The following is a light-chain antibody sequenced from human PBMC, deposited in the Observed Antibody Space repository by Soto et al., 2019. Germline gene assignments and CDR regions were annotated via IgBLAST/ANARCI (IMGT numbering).Light chain of an antibody. J-gene: IGKJ2*01. CDR3: QQRSSWPPT. V-gene: IGKV3-11*01. Sequence: EIVLTQSPATLSLSPGERATLSCRASQSVSSFLAWYQQKPGQAPRLLIYGASNRATGIPARFSGGGSGTDFTLTISSLEPEDFAVYYCQQRSSWPPTFGQGTKLEIK. CDR1: QSVSSF. CDR2: GAS.